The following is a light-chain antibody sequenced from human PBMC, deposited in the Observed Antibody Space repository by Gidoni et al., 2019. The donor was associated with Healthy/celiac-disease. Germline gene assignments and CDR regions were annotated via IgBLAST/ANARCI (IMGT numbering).Light chain of an antibody. CDR3: QQSYSTPPT. J-gene: IGKJ4*01. CDR1: QSISNY. V-gene: IGKV1-39*01. CDR2: AAS. Sequence: DIQMTQSPSSLSASVGDRVTITCRASQSISNYLNWYQQKPGKAPNLLIYAASSLQSGVSSRFSGSGSGTDFTLTISSLQPEDFATYDCQQSYSTPPTFGGGTKVEIK.